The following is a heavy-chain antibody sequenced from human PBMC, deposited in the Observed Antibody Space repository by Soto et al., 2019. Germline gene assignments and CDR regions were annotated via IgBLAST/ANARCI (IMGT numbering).Heavy chain of an antibody. D-gene: IGHD6-13*01. CDR3: ARDRIAAAGTVGGNWFDP. CDR1: GLTFSSYG. J-gene: IGHJ5*02. V-gene: IGHV1-18*01. Sequence: GGPVEGSCKGSGLTFSSYGISWGGPGPGQGVEWMGWISAYNGNTNYAQKLQGRVTMTTDTSTSTAYMELRSLRSDDTAVYYCARDRIAAAGTVGGNWFDPWGQGTLVTVSS. CDR2: ISAYNGNT.